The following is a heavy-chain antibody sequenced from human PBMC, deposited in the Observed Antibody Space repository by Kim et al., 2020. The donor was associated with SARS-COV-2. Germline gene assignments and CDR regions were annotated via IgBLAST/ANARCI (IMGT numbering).Heavy chain of an antibody. CDR3: ARSTYLGRDGYNLDY. CDR2: INHSGST. D-gene: IGHD5-12*01. V-gene: IGHV4-34*01. J-gene: IGHJ4*02. Sequence: SETLSLTCAVYGGSFSGYYWSWIRQPPGKGLEWIGEINHSGSTNYNPSLKSRVTISVDTSKNQFSLKLSSVTAADTAVYYCARSTYLGRDGYNLDYWGQG. CDR1: GGSFSGYY.